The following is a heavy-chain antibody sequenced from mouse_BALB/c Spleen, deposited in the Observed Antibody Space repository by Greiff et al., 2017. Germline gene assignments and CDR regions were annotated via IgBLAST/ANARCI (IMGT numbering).Heavy chain of an antibody. CDR1: GYTFTSYT. V-gene: IGHV1-4*02. D-gene: IGHD3-3*01. Sequence: VKLMESAAELARPGASVKMSCKASGYTFTSYTMHWVKQRPGQGLEWIGYINPSSGYTEYNQKFKDKTTLTADKSSSTAYMQLSSLTSEDSAVYYCARGGLYYYAMDYWGQGTSVTVSS. CDR3: ARGGLYYYAMDY. CDR2: INPSSGYT. J-gene: IGHJ4*01.